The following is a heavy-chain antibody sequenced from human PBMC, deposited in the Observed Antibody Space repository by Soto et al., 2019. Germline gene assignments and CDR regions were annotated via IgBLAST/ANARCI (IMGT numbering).Heavy chain of an antibody. J-gene: IGHJ5*01. CDR2: IFPGDSDI. CDR1: GYTFANSW. V-gene: IGHV5-51*01. Sequence: EGQLVQSGAEVKEPGESLRISCQGSGYTFANSWIAWVRQMPGKGLEWVGNIFPGDSDIKYNPSFQGRVTLSADTSISTAYLQWSSLKASDTAIYFCVRHLRARGVVRDGPLDSWGHGTPVTVS. CDR3: VRHLRARGVVRDGPLDS. D-gene: IGHD3-10*01.